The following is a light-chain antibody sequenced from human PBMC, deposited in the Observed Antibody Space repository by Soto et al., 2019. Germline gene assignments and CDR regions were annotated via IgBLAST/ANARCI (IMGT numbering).Light chain of an antibody. V-gene: IGLV1-47*01. CDR2: RNS. CDR1: SSNIGSNY. Sequence: QSVLTQPPSASGTPGQRVTISCSGSSSNIGSNYVYWYQQLPGTVPQLLIYRNSERPSGVPDRFSGSKSGTSASLAISGLRYEDEADYYCAAWEDSLSGVVFGGGTKLTVL. J-gene: IGLJ2*01. CDR3: AAWEDSLSGVV.